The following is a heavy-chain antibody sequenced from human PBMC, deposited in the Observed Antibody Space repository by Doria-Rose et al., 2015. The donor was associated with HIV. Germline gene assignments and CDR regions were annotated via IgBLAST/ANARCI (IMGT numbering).Heavy chain of an antibody. Sequence: LTLTCTVSGVSLSSPGMGVSWIRQPPGEALEWLANIFSDDARSYNTSLKSRLTISRGISKSQVVLTMTDMDPVDTGTYYCARIKSSRWYHKYYFDFWGQGTLVIVSA. CDR3: ARIKSSRWYHKYYFDF. CDR1: GVSLSSPGMG. J-gene: IGHJ4*02. CDR2: IFSDDAR. D-gene: IGHD6-13*01. V-gene: IGHV2-26*01.